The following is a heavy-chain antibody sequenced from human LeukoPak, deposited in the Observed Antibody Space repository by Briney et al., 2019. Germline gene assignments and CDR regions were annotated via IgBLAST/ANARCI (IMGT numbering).Heavy chain of an antibody. Sequence: GGSLRLSCAASGFAFSSNGMNWVRQAPGKGLEWVSSISSSSSYIYYADSVKGRFTISRDNAKNSLYLQMNSLRAEDTAVYYCARDPVHYYDSSGYYSHSDYWGQGTLVTVSS. CDR3: ARDPVHYYDSSGYYSHSDY. J-gene: IGHJ4*02. CDR2: ISSSSSYI. CDR1: GFAFSSNG. D-gene: IGHD3-22*01. V-gene: IGHV3-21*01.